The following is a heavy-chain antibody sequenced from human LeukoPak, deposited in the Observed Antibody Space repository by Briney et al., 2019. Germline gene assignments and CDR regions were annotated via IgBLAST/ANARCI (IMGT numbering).Heavy chain of an antibody. D-gene: IGHD3-9*01. CDR1: GGTFSGCA. CDR3: ARERDQNYDILTGYSP. CDR2: IIPIFGTA. Sequence: SVKVSCKASGGTFSGCAISWVRQAPGQGLEWMGRIIPIFGTANYAQKFQGRVTITTDESTSTAYMELSSLRSEDTAVYYCARERDQNYDILTGYSPWGQGTLVTVSS. V-gene: IGHV1-69*05. J-gene: IGHJ5*02.